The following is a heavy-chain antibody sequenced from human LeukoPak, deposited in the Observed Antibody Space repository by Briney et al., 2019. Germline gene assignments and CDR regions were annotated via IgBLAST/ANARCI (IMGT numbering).Heavy chain of an antibody. V-gene: IGHV3-11*01. CDR3: ARDQSSERWLQLGYFDY. J-gene: IGHJ4*02. CDR2: ISSSGSTI. Sequence: GGSLRLSCAASGFTFSDYYMSWIRQAPGKELEWVSYISSSGSTIYYADSVKGRFTISRDNAKNSLYLQMNSLRAEDTAVYYCARDQSSERWLQLGYFDYWGQGTLVTVSS. CDR1: GFTFSDYY. D-gene: IGHD5-24*01.